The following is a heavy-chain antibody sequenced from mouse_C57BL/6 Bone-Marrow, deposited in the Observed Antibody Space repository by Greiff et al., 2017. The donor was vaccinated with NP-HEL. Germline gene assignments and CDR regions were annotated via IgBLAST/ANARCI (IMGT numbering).Heavy chain of an antibody. J-gene: IGHJ1*03. Sequence: QVQLKQSGPELVKPGASVKISCKASGYAFSSSWMNWVKQRPGKGLEWIGRIYPGDGDTNYNGKFKGKATLTADKSSSTAYMQLSSLTSEDSAVYFCARHLHWYFDVWGTGTTVTVSS. V-gene: IGHV1-82*01. CDR2: IYPGDGDT. CDR1: GYAFSSSW. CDR3: ARHLHWYFDV.